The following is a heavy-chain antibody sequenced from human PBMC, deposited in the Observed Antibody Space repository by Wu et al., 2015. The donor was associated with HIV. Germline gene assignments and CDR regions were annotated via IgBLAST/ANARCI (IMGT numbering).Heavy chain of an antibody. V-gene: IGHV1-18*01. D-gene: IGHD3-22*01. J-gene: IGHJ4*02. CDR3: ARGDYYDSSGYYLSYFDY. CDR1: GYTFTSYG. CDR2: ISAYNGNT. Sequence: QVQLVQSGAEVKKPGASVKVSCKASGYTFTSYGISWVRQAPGQGLEWMGWISAYNGNTNYAQKLQGRVTMTTDTSTSTAYMELRSLRSDDTAVYYCARGDYYDSSGYYLSYFDYWGQGTLVTVSS.